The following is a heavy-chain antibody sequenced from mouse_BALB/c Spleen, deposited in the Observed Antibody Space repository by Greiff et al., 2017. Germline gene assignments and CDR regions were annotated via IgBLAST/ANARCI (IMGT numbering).Heavy chain of an antibody. J-gene: IGHJ4*01. Sequence: VQLVESGPGLVAPSQSLSITCTVSGFSLTSYGVHWVRQPPGKGLEWLGVIWAGGSTNYNSALMSRLSISKDNSKSQVFLKMNSLQTDDTAMDYCAREGGGGGAMDYWGQGTSVTVSS. CDR3: AREGGGGGAMDY. V-gene: IGHV2-9*02. D-gene: IGHD1-1*02. CDR1: GFSLTSYG. CDR2: IWAGGST.